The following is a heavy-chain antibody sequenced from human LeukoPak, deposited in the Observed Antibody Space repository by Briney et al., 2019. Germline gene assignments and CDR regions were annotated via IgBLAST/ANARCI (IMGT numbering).Heavy chain of an antibody. D-gene: IGHD5-18*01. CDR3: ARDFSHRYSYGAESGMDV. Sequence: PGRSLRLSCATSGFTFRNHGMHWVRQAPGKGLEWVAVIWYDGSNKYYADSVKGRFTISRDNSKNTLYLQMNSLRAEDTAVYYCARDFSHRYSYGAESGMDVWGQGTTVTVSS. V-gene: IGHV3-33*01. J-gene: IGHJ6*02. CDR1: GFTFRNHG. CDR2: IWYDGSNK.